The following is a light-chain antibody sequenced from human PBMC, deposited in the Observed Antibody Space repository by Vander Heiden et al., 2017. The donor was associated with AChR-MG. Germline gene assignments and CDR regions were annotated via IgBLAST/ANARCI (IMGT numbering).Light chain of an antibody. Sequence: DIQMTQSPSSLSASVGDRFTITCQASQDISNYLNWYQQKPRKAPKLLIYDASNLETGVPSRFSGSGSGTDFTVTISSLQPEDVATYYCQQYDNLPYTFGQGTKLDIK. J-gene: IGKJ2*01. CDR3: QQYDNLPYT. V-gene: IGKV1-33*01. CDR1: QDISNY. CDR2: DAS.